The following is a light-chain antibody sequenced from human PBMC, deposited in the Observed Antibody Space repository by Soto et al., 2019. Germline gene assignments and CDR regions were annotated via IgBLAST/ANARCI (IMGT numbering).Light chain of an antibody. V-gene: IGKV3-11*01. J-gene: IGKJ5*01. CDR1: QSVGSN. CDR2: DAS. Sequence: EVGMTQSPATLSVSPGETATLSCRASQSVGSNLAWYQQKPGQAPRLLIYDASNRATGIPARFSGSGSGTDFTLTISSLEPEDFAVYYCQQRSNWPPFTFGQGTRLEI. CDR3: QQRSNWPPFT.